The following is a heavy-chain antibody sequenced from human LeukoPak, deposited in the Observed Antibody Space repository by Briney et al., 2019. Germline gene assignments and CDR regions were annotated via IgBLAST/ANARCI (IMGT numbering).Heavy chain of an antibody. CDR3: ARVPRFLGVRGALDY. D-gene: IGHD3-10*01. J-gene: IGHJ4*02. Sequence: PSETLSLTCAVYGGSFSGYYWSWIRQPPGKGLEWIGEINHSGSTNYNPSLKSRVTISVDTSKNQFSLRLSSVTAADTAVYYCARVPRFLGVRGALDYWGQGTLVTVSS. V-gene: IGHV4-34*01. CDR1: GGSFSGYY. CDR2: INHSGST.